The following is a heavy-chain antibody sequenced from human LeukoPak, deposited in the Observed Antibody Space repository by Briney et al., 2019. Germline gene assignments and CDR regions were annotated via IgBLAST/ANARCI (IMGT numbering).Heavy chain of an antibody. V-gene: IGHV3-7*03. CDR1: GFTFSTYW. Sequence: GGSLRLSCAASGFTFSTYWMGWVRQAPGKGLEWLGNIKEDGSEKYYVDFVKGRFTISRDNAKNSLSLQMNSLRVEDTAVYYCARDRGWLVSDYWGQGTLVTVSS. CDR2: IKEDGSEK. J-gene: IGHJ4*02. CDR3: ARDRGWLVSDY. D-gene: IGHD6-19*01.